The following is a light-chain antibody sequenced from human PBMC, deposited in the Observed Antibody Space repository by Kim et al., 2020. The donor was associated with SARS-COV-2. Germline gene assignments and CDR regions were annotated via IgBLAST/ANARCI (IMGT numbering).Light chain of an antibody. Sequence: SPGEGATLSCRASQSVDSSRLAWYQQRPGQTPRLLIYGASTRATGIPDRFSGSGSGTDFTLTISRLGPEDFAVYYCQRYGSSSLTFGGGTRVEIK. CDR1: QSVDSSR. J-gene: IGKJ4*01. V-gene: IGKV3-20*01. CDR3: QRYGSSSLT. CDR2: GAS.